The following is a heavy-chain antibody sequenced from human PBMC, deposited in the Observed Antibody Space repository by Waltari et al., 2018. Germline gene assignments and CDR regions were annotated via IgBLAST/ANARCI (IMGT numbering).Heavy chain of an antibody. J-gene: IGHJ4*02. CDR3: AREHRYYYDSSGYYPYFDY. V-gene: IGHV1-69*01. CDR1: GGTFSSYA. D-gene: IGHD3-22*01. CDR2: IIPIFGTS. Sequence: QVQLVQSGAEVKKPGSSVKVSCKASGGTFSSYAISWVRQAPGQGLEWMGGIIPIFGTSNYAQKFQGRVTITADESTSTAYMELSSLRSEDTAVYYCAREHRYYYDSSGYYPYFDYWGQGTLVTVSS.